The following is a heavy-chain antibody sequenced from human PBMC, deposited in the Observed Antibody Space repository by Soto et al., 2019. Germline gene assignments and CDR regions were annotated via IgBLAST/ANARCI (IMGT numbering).Heavy chain of an antibody. Sequence: QVLLQESGPGLVKPSQTLSLTCTVSGGSISSGDYNWSWIRQSPGKGLEWIGHIYDSGSTYNNPSLQSRVTISVDTSKNQFSLNLSSVTAADTAVYYCASGPSGDKVDYWGQGTLVTVSS. CDR2: IYDSGST. CDR3: ASGPSGDKVDY. CDR1: GGSISSGDYN. D-gene: IGHD7-27*01. J-gene: IGHJ4*02. V-gene: IGHV4-30-4*01.